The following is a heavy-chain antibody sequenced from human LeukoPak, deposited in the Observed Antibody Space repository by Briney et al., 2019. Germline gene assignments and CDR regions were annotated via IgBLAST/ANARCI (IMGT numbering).Heavy chain of an antibody. D-gene: IGHD2-15*01. Sequence: PGGSLRLSCAASGFTFSSYAMHWVRQAPGKGLEWVAVISYDGSNKYYADSVKGRFTISRDNSKNTLYLEMNNLRIEDTAVYYCASEEVVVAADQYWGQGTLVTVSS. V-gene: IGHV3-30*04. CDR3: ASEEVVVAADQY. J-gene: IGHJ4*02. CDR1: GFTFSSYA. CDR2: ISYDGSNK.